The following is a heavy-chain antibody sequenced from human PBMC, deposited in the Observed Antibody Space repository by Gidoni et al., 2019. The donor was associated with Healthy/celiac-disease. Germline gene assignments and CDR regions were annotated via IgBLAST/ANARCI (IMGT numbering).Heavy chain of an antibody. CDR2: ISGSGGST. Sequence: EVQLLESGGGLVQPGGSLRLSCAASGFPFSSYAMSWVRQAPGKGLEWVSAISGSGGSTYYADSVKGRFTISRDNSKNTLYLQMNSLRAEDTAVYYCAKELDYGSEALGAFDIWGQGTMVTVFS. D-gene: IGHD4-17*01. V-gene: IGHV3-23*01. CDR1: GFPFSSYA. CDR3: AKELDYGSEALGAFDI. J-gene: IGHJ3*02.